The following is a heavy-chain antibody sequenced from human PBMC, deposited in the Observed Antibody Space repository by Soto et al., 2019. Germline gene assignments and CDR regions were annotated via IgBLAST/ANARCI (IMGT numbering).Heavy chain of an antibody. CDR1: GYTFTSYA. V-gene: IGHV1-18*01. CDR3: ARVYSYSNYEFDP. J-gene: IGHJ5*02. D-gene: IGHD4-4*01. Sequence: ASVKVSCKASGYTFTSYAMHWVRQAPGQGLEWMGWISAYNGNTNYAQKLQGRVTMTTDTSTSTAYMELRSLRSDDTAVYYCARVYSYSNYEFDPWGQGTLVTVSS. CDR2: ISAYNGNT.